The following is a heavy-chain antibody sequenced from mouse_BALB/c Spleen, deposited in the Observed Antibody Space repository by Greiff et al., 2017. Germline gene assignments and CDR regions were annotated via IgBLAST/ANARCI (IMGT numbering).Heavy chain of an antibody. CDR1: GYSITSDYA. D-gene: IGHD3-1*01. CDR3: ASGGLFDY. J-gene: IGHJ4*01. V-gene: IGHV3-2*02. Sequence: VQLQQSGPGLVKPSQSLSLTCTVTGYSITSDYAWNWIRQFPGNKLEWMGYISYSGSTSYNPSLKSRISITRDTSKNQFFLQLNSVTTEDTATYYCASGGLFDYWGQGTSVTVSS. CDR2: ISYSGST.